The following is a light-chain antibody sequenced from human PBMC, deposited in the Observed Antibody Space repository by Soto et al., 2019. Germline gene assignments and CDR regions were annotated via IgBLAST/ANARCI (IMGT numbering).Light chain of an antibody. V-gene: IGLV1-47*01. CDR1: SSNIGSNY. CDR3: AAWDDSLSVYV. Sequence: QSALTQPPSASGTPGPRVTISCSGSSSNIGSNYVYWYQQLPGTAPKLLIYTNNQRPSGVPDRFSGSRSGTSASLAISGLRSEDEADYYCAAWDDSLSVYVFGTGTKVTVL. J-gene: IGLJ1*01. CDR2: TNN.